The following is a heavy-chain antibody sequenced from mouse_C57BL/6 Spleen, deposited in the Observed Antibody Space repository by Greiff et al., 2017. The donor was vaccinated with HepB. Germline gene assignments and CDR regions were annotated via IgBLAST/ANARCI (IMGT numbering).Heavy chain of an antibody. CDR3: ARLESSYAMDY. CDR1: GFTFSDYG. Sequence: DVQLVESGGGLVKPGGSLKLSCAASGFTFSDYGMHWVRQAPEKGLEWVAYISSGSSTIYYADTVKGRFTISRDNAKNTLFLQMTRLRSEDTAMYYCARLESSYAMDYWGQGTSVTVSS. CDR2: ISSGSSTI. D-gene: IGHD1-1*01. J-gene: IGHJ4*01. V-gene: IGHV5-17*01.